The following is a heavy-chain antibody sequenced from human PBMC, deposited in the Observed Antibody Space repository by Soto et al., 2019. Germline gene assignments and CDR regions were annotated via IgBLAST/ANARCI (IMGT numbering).Heavy chain of an antibody. CDR3: ARDLNDHYYGSGSYGY. CDR2: ISAYNGNT. V-gene: IGHV1-18*01. J-gene: IGHJ4*02. Sequence: ASVKVSCKASGYTFTSYGISWVRQAPGQGLEWMGWISAYNGNTNYAQKLQGRVTMTTDTSTSTAYMELRSLRSDDTAVYYCARDLNDHYYGSGSYGYWGQGTLVTVSS. D-gene: IGHD3-10*01. CDR1: GYTFTSYG.